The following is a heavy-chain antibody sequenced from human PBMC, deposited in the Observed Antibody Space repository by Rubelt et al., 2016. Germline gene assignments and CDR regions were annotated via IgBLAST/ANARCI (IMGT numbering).Heavy chain of an antibody. D-gene: IGHD2-2*01. CDR3: ARIRASLLNY. J-gene: IGHJ4*02. CDR2: IYYSGST. V-gene: IGHV4-39*01. CDR1: GGSISSSSYY. Sequence: QLQLQESGPGLVKPSETLSLTCTVSGGSISSSSYYWGWIRQPPGKGLEWIGSIYYSGSTYYNPSLKGRVTISVETSKNQFSRKLSSVTAADTAVYYCARIRASLLNYWGQGTLVTVSS.